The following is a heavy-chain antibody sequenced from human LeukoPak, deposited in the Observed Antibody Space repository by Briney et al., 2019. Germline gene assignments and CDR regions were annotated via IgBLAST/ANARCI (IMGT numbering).Heavy chain of an antibody. CDR2: IWSDATEK. V-gene: IGHV3-33*06. D-gene: IGHD4-11*01. CDR1: GFTYSHYG. Sequence: GGSLRLSCAASGFTYSHYGMHWVRQALGKGLEWVAVIWSDATEKYYGDAVKGRFTISRDNSRNTLYLQMNSLRAEDTAVYYCAKDAQRGFDYSNSLENWGQGTLVTVSS. J-gene: IGHJ4*02. CDR3: AKDAQRGFDYSNSLEN.